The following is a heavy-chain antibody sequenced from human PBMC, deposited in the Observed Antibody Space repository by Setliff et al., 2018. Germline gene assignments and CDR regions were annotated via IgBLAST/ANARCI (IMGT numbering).Heavy chain of an antibody. V-gene: IGHV3-7*01. J-gene: IGHJ4*02. CDR1: GFTFSSHW. CDR2: INQYGTEK. Sequence: GGSLRLSCVGSGFTFSSHWLDWVRQAPGKGLEWVANINQYGTEKYYVDSVKGRFSVSRDNAKNSLCLQVNSLRVEDTGVYYCSTELGEWGQGTPVTVSS. CDR3: STELGE. D-gene: IGHD3-16*01.